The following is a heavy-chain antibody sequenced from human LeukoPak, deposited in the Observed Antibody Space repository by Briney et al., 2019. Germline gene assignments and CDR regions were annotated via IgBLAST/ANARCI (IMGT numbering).Heavy chain of an antibody. Sequence: GGSLRLSCAASGFTFSSYGMHWVRQAPGKGLEWMAVIWYDGSNKYYADSVKGRFTISRDNSKNTLYLQMNSLRAEDTAVYYCARDRVVAAITYGMDVWGQGTTVTVSS. CDR2: IWYDGSNK. J-gene: IGHJ6*02. CDR3: ARDRVVAAITYGMDV. V-gene: IGHV3-33*01. D-gene: IGHD2-15*01. CDR1: GFTFSSYG.